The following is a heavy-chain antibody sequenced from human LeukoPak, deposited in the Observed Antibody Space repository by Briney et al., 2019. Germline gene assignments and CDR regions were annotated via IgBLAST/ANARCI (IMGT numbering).Heavy chain of an antibody. CDR3: ARETPEAIWLQFVIGY. V-gene: IGHV3-30-3*01. J-gene: IGHJ4*02. CDR2: ISYDGSNK. Sequence: GGSLRLSCAASGFTFSSYAMHWVRQAPGKGLEWVAVISYDGSNKYYADSVKGRFTISRDNSKNTLYLQMNSLRAEDTAVYYCARETPEAIWLQFVIGYWGQGTLVTVSS. CDR1: GFTFSSYA. D-gene: IGHD5-24*01.